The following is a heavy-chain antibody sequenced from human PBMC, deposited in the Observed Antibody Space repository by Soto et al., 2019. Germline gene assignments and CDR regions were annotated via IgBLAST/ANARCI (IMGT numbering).Heavy chain of an antibody. Sequence: SETLSLTCTVSGGSISSGGYYWSWIRQHPGKGLEWIGYIYYSGSTYYNPSLKSRVTISVDTSKNQFSLKLSSVTAADTAVYYCARAALLGIEDYNWFDPWGQGTLVTVSS. CDR3: ARAALLGIEDYNWFDP. CDR1: GGSISSGGYY. V-gene: IGHV4-31*03. J-gene: IGHJ5*02. CDR2: IYYSGST. D-gene: IGHD7-27*01.